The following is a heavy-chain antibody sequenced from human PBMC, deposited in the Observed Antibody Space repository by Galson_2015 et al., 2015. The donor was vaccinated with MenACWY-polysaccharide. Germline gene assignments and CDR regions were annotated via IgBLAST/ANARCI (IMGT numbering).Heavy chain of an antibody. CDR2: IYNNGRT. J-gene: IGHJ5*02. V-gene: IGHV4-61*02. Sequence: TLSLTCTVSGGSISSGSYYWRWIRQPAGQGLEWIGRIYNNGRTNYHPSLKSRVTISIDTSKNQFSLKLSSVTATDTAVYYCARDVAMGRGAPNLFDPWGQGTLVTVSS. CDR3: ARDVAMGRGAPNLFDP. CDR1: GGSISSGSYY. D-gene: IGHD3-10*01.